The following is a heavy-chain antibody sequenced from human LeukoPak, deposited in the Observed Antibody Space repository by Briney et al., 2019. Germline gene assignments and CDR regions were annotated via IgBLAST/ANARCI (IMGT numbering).Heavy chain of an antibody. CDR3: ASEKWVKREGVYYYYGITD. Sequence: ASVKVSCKASGYPFNTYDINWVRQATGQGLEWMGWMNPNSGNTNCAQKFKGRVTMTRDTAMGTAYMELSSLTSEDTAVYYCASEKWVKREGVYYYYGITDWGQGTTVTVSS. V-gene: IGHV1-8*01. J-gene: IGHJ6*02. D-gene: IGHD1-26*01. CDR1: GYPFNTYD. CDR2: MNPNSGNT.